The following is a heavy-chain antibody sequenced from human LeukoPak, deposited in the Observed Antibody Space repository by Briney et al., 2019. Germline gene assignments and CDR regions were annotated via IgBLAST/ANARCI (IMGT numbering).Heavy chain of an antibody. Sequence: SETLSLTCTVSGGSISSYYWSWIRQPAGKGLEWIGRIYTSGSTDYNPSLKSRVTMSVDTSKSQFSLKLNSVTAADTAMYYCARRYSSSWYFDYWGQGTLVTVSS. V-gene: IGHV4-4*07. J-gene: IGHJ4*02. CDR3: ARRYSSSWYFDY. CDR2: IYTSGST. CDR1: GGSISSYY. D-gene: IGHD6-13*01.